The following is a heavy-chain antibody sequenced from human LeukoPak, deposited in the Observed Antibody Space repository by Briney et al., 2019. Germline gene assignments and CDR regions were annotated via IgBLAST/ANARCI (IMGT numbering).Heavy chain of an antibody. CDR1: GFTFSSYA. J-gene: IGHJ4*02. CDR2: ISGSGGTT. CDR3: AKIIVVVTDLFDY. V-gene: IGHV3-23*01. Sequence: GGSLRLSCAASGFTFSSYAMSWVRQAPGKGLEWVSVISGSGGTTYYADSAKGRFTISRDNSKNTLYLQMNSLRAEDTAVYYCAKIIVVVTDLFDYWGQGTLVTVSS. D-gene: IGHD2-21*02.